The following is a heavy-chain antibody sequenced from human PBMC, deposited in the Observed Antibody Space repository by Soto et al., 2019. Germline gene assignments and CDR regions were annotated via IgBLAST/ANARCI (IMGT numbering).Heavy chain of an antibody. CDR1: GFTFSSYA. CDR2: ISGSGGST. CDR3: AKGSIPYYYYYYMDV. V-gene: IGHV3-23*01. J-gene: IGHJ6*03. D-gene: IGHD4-4*01. Sequence: GSLRLSCAASGFTFSSYAMSWVRQAPGKGLEWVSAISGSGGSTYYADSVKGRFSISRDNSKNTLYLQMNSLRAEDTAVYHCAKGSIPYYYYYYMDVWGKGTTVTVSS.